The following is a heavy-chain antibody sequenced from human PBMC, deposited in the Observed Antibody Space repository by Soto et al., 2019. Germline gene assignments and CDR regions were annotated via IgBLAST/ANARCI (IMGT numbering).Heavy chain of an antibody. Sequence: QLQLQESGPGLVKPSETLSLTCTVSGGSISSSSYYWGWIRQPPGKGLEWIGSIYYSGSTYYNPSLKSRVTISVDTSKNQFSLKLSSVTAADTAVYYCARHDYDFWSGYDENYYYGMDVWGQGTTVTVSS. J-gene: IGHJ6*02. V-gene: IGHV4-39*01. D-gene: IGHD3-3*01. CDR3: ARHDYDFWSGYDENYYYGMDV. CDR2: IYYSGST. CDR1: GGSISSSSYY.